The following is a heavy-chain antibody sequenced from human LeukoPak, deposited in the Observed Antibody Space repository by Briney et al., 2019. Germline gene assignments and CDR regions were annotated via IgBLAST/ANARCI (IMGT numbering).Heavy chain of an antibody. CDR1: GGSISSSSYY. CDR2: IYHSGST. Sequence: PSETLSLTCTVSGGSISSSSYYWGWIRQPPGKGLEWIGSIYHSGSTYYNPSLKSRVTISVDTSKNQFSLKLSSVTAADTAVYYCARLFSYDFWSGYWVAFDIWGQGTMVTVSS. J-gene: IGHJ3*02. CDR3: ARLFSYDFWSGYWVAFDI. V-gene: IGHV4-39*07. D-gene: IGHD3-3*01.